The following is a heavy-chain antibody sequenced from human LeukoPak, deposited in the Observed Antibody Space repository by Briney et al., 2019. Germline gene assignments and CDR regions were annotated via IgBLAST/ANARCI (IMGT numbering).Heavy chain of an antibody. CDR2: ISSSGSTI. J-gene: IGHJ4*02. Sequence: GGSLRLSCAASGFTFSSYEMNWVRQAPGKGLEWVSYISSSGSTIYYADSVKGRFTISRDNAKNALFLQMNSLRAEDTAFYYCAREYDGYLFYFDSWGQGTLVTVSS. CDR3: AREYDGYLFYFDS. CDR1: GFTFSSYE. D-gene: IGHD5-24*01. V-gene: IGHV3-48*03.